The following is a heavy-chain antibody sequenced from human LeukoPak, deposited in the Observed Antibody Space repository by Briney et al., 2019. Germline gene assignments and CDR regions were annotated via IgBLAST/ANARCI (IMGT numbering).Heavy chain of an antibody. CDR2: VYYGGDT. V-gene: IGHV4-59*08. J-gene: IGHJ4*02. Sequence: SETLSLTCTVSGGSITSPYWTWIRQPPGKGLEWIGYVYYGGDTNYSPSLKSRPTISLDTSKNQFSLRLTSVTVADTAVYYCARQLAGLAPPGFIDSWGQGTLVTVSS. CDR1: GGSITSPY. CDR3: ARQLAGLAPPGFIDS. D-gene: IGHD3-3*02.